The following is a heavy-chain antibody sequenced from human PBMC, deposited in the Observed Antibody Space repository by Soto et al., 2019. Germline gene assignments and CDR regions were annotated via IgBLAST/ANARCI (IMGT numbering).Heavy chain of an antibody. V-gene: IGHV1-2*02. CDR2: INPNSGGT. CDR1: GYTFTGYY. J-gene: IGHJ6*02. D-gene: IGHD3-3*01. CDR3: ARLRFAIYYYGMDV. Sequence: ASVKVSCKASGYTFTGYYMHWVRQAPGQGPEWMGWINPNSGGTNYAQKFQGRVTMTRDTSISTAYMELSRLRSDDTAVYYCARLRFAIYYYGMDVWGQGTTVTVSS.